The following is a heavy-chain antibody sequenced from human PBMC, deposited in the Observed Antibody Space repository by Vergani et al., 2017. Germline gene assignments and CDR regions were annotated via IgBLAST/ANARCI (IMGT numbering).Heavy chain of an antibody. D-gene: IGHD4-23*01. J-gene: IGHJ3*02. V-gene: IGHV3-21*01. CDR2: ISSSSSYI. CDR1: GFTFSSYS. Sequence: EVQLVESGGGLVKPGGSLRLSCAASGFTFSSYSMNWVRQAPGKGLEWVSSISSSSSYIYYADSVKGRFTISRDNAKNTLYLQMNSLRAEDTAVYYCARAGGNRGAFDIWGQGTMVTVSS. CDR3: ARAGGNRGAFDI.